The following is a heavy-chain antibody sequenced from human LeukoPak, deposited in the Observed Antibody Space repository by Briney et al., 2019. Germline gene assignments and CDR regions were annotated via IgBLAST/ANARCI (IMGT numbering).Heavy chain of an antibody. Sequence: GGSLRLSCTASGFTFSSFGMSWVRQAPGKGLEWLSAISGSSARTFYADSVRGRFTISRDNAENSLYLQMNSLRDEDTAVYYCASSFYGSGRYGMDVWGQGTTVTVSS. CDR2: ISGSSART. J-gene: IGHJ6*02. V-gene: IGHV3-23*01. CDR3: ASSFYGSGRYGMDV. D-gene: IGHD3-10*01. CDR1: GFTFSSFG.